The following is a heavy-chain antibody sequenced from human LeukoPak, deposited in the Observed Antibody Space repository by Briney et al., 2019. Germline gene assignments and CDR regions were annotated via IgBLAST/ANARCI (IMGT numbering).Heavy chain of an antibody. CDR1: GFTLSSYS. Sequence: GGSLRLSCAASGFTLSSYSMNWVRQAPGKGLEWVSSISSSSSYICYADSVKGRFTISRDNAKNSLYLQMNSLRAEDTAVYYCATSSDYGDYRTVDYWGQGALVTVSS. J-gene: IGHJ4*02. D-gene: IGHD4-17*01. V-gene: IGHV3-21*01. CDR3: ATSSDYGDYRTVDY. CDR2: ISSSSSYI.